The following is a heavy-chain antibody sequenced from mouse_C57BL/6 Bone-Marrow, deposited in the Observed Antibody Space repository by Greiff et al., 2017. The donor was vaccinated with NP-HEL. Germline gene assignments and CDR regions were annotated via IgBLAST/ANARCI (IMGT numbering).Heavy chain of an antibody. Sequence: QVQLQQSGAELAKPGASVKLSCKASGYTFTSYWMHWVKQRPGQGLEWIGYINPSSGYTKYNQKFKDKATLTADKSSSTAYMQLSSLTYEDSAVYYCARRPYTVVATDDYWGQGTTLTVSS. CDR1: GYTFTSYW. CDR3: ARRPYTVVATDDY. J-gene: IGHJ2*01. D-gene: IGHD1-1*01. CDR2: INPSSGYT. V-gene: IGHV1-7*01.